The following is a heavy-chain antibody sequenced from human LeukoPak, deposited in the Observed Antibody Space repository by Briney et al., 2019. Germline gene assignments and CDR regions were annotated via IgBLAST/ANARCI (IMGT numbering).Heavy chain of an antibody. V-gene: IGHV3-21*01. CDR2: ISSSGSYI. D-gene: IGHD2-21*02. CDR1: GFTFSRYS. J-gene: IGHJ3*02. CDR3: ASRNQYCGGDCFWAFDI. Sequence: PGESLRLSCGASGFTFSRYSMNWVRQAPGKGLERVSSISSSGSYIYYADSVKGRFTISRDNAKNSLYLQMNSLRAEDTAVYYCASRNQYCGGDCFWAFDIWGQGTMVTVSS.